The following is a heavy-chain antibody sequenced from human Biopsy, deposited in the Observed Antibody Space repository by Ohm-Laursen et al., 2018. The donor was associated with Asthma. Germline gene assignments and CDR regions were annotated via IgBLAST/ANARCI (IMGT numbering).Heavy chain of an antibody. J-gene: IGHJ4*02. V-gene: IGHV3-30-3*01. CDR2: ISYDGNNN. CDR1: GFNFHNYV. D-gene: IGHD3-16*01. CDR3: ARAKTWGRSYYFDY. Sequence: SLRLSCKASGFNFHNYVMHWVRQAPGKGLEWVAVISYDGNNNNYADSVKGRFTISRDNSKNSLSLNMNSLRPEDTSVYYCARAKTWGRSYYFDYWGQGTLVTVSS.